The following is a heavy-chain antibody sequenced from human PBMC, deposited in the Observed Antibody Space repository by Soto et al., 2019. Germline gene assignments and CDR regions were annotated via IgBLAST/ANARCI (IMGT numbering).Heavy chain of an antibody. CDR2: ISGSGTST. Sequence: AGGSLRLSCAASGFILSSSAMSWVRQAPGKGLEWVSAISGSGTSTYYADSVKGRFTISRDNAKNTVYLQMNSLRAEDTALYYCAKGPTIFGVVITFEYYYGMDVWGQGTTVTVSS. CDR3: AKGPTIFGVVITFEYYYGMDV. D-gene: IGHD3-3*01. V-gene: IGHV3-23*01. J-gene: IGHJ6*02. CDR1: GFILSSSA.